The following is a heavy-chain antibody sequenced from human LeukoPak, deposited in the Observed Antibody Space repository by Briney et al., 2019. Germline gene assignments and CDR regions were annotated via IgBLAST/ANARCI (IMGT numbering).Heavy chain of an antibody. CDR2: IYTSGST. D-gene: IGHD6-6*01. V-gene: IGHV4-61*02. Sequence: SETLSLTCTVSGGSISSGSYYWSWIRQPAGKGLEWIGRIYTSGSTNYNPSLKSRVTISVDTSKNQFSLKLSSVTAADTAVYYCARAVEGGYSSSSWGYYYMDVWGKGTTVTVSS. J-gene: IGHJ6*03. CDR3: ARAVEGGYSSSSWGYYYMDV. CDR1: GGSISSGSYY.